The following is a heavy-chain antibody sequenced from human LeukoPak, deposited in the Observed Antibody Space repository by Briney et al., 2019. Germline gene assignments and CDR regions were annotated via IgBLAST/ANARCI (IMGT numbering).Heavy chain of an antibody. J-gene: IGHJ6*03. CDR3: TRVSYGSGRRYYYYMDV. V-gene: IGHV3-49*04. D-gene: IGHD3-10*01. CDR1: GFTFGDYA. CDR2: IRSKAYGGTT. Sequence: PGGSLRLSCTASGFTFGDYAMSWVRQAPGKGLEWVGFIRSKAYGGTTEYAASVKGRFTISRDDSKSIAYLQMNSLKTEDTAVYYCTRVSYGSGRRYYYYMDVWGKGTTVTISS.